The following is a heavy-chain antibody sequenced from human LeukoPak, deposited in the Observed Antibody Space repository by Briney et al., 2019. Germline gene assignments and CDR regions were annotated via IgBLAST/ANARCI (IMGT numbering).Heavy chain of an antibody. V-gene: IGHV3-30*02. CDR2: IRYDGSNK. CDR1: GFTFSSYG. J-gene: IGHJ4*02. CDR3: AKSLARAVPAASFDY. D-gene: IGHD2-2*01. Sequence: PGGSLRLSCAASGFTFSSYGMHWVRQAPGKGLEWVAFIRYDGSNKYYADSVKGRFTISRDNSKNTLYLQMNSLRAEDTAVYYCAKSLARAVPAASFDYWGQGTLVTVSS.